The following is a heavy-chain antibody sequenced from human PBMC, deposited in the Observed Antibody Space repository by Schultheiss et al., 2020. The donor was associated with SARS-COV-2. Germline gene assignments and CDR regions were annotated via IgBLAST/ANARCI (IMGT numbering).Heavy chain of an antibody. V-gene: IGHV1-46*01. Sequence: GESLKISCKASGYTFTSYYIHWVRQAPGQGLEWMGVINPSSGGTTYAQKFQGRVTMTRDTSTSTVYVELSSLRSQDTAVYYCAREGRRGSSWYLSHWGQGTLVTVSS. CDR3: AREGRRGSSWYLSH. J-gene: IGHJ4*02. CDR2: INPSSGGT. D-gene: IGHD6-13*01. CDR1: GYTFTSYY.